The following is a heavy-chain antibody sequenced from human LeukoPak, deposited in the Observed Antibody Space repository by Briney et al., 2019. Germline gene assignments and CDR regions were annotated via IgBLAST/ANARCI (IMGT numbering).Heavy chain of an antibody. Sequence: GGSLRLSCAASGFTFSDYYMSWIRQAPGRGLEWVSYISSSSSYTNYADSVMGRFTISRDNAKNSLYLQMNSLRAEDTAVYYCARGGGITMVRGVSDAFDIWGQGTMVTVSS. J-gene: IGHJ3*02. CDR1: GFTFSDYY. CDR2: ISSSSSYT. V-gene: IGHV3-11*06. CDR3: ARGGGITMVRGVSDAFDI. D-gene: IGHD3-10*01.